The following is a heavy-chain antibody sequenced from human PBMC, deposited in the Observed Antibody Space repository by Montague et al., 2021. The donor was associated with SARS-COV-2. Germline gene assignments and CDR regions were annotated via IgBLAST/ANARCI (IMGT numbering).Heavy chain of an antibody. CDR3: AREGMVRGVNPHYYYGMDV. Sequence: SETLSLTCTVSGGSTSSYYWSWIRQPPGKGLEWIGYIYYSGSTNYNPSLKSRVTISVDTSKNQFSLKLSSVTAADTAVYYCAREGMVRGVNPHYYYGMDVWGQGTTVTVSS. CDR1: GGSTSSYY. CDR2: IYYSGST. J-gene: IGHJ6*02. V-gene: IGHV4-59*01. D-gene: IGHD3-10*01.